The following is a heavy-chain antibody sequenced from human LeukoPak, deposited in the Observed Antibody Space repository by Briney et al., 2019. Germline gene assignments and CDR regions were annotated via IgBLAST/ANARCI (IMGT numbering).Heavy chain of an antibody. CDR3: ARRRHGSSHRYY. Sequence: SETLSLTCTVSGGSISSSSYYWGWIRQPPGKGLEWYGNIYYSGITHHKPSLKSRVTISVDTSETQFSLKLSSGTAADTAVYYCARRRHGSSHRYYWGEGTLVTVSS. J-gene: IGHJ4*01. D-gene: IGHD6-13*01. CDR2: IYYSGIT. CDR1: GGSISSSSYY. V-gene: IGHV4-39*01.